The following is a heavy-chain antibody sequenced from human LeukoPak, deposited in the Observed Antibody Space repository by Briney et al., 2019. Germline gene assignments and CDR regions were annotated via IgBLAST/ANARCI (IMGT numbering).Heavy chain of an antibody. Sequence: PGESLKISCKGTGYSFTSYWIGWVRQMPGKGLEWMGIIYPGDSDTRYSPSFQGQVTISADKSISTAYLQWSSLKASDTAMYYCARREGSCSSTSCPITENWFDPWGQGTLVTVSS. D-gene: IGHD2-2*01. CDR1: GYSFTSYW. CDR2: IYPGDSDT. V-gene: IGHV5-51*01. CDR3: ARREGSCSSTSCPITENWFDP. J-gene: IGHJ5*02.